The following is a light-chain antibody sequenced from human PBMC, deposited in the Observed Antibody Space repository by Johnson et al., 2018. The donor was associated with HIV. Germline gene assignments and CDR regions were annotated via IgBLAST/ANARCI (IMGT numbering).Light chain of an antibody. CDR1: SSNIGNNY. J-gene: IGLJ1*01. CDR2: DNN. V-gene: IGLV1-51*01. CDR3: GAWDSSLTTYV. Sequence: QSVLTQSPSVSAAPGQKVTISCSGSSSNIGNNYVSWYQQLPGTAPKLLIYDNNKRPSGIPDRFSGSKSGTSATLGITGLQTGDEADYYCGAWDSSLTTYVVGTGTTVTVL.